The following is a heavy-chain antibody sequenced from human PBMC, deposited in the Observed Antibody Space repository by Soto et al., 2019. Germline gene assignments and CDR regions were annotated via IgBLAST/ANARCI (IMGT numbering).Heavy chain of an antibody. V-gene: IGHV4-59*11. J-gene: IGHJ4*02. CDR1: GASMSSHY. Sequence: PSETLSLTCTVSGASMSSHYWTWLRQSPGKGLEWIGYISYSGSTYYNPSHKSRVTISADTSRNQFSLKLSAVISADTAVYYCARADPDASVGHWGQGTLVTVSS. D-gene: IGHD3-16*01. CDR3: ARADPDASVGH. CDR2: ISYSGST.